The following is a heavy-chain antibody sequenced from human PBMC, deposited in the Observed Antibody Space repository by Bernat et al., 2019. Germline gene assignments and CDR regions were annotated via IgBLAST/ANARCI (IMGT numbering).Heavy chain of an antibody. V-gene: IGHV4-34*01. D-gene: IGHD6-19*01. CDR3: ARSGRRFRQWLARYYGMDV. CDR1: GGSFSGYY. Sequence: QVQLQQWGAGLLKPSETLSLTCAVYGGSFSGYYWSWIRQPPGKGLEWIGEINHSGSTNYNPSLKSRVTISVDTSKNQFSLKQSSVTAADTAVYYCARSGRRFRQWLARYYGMDVWGQGTTVTASS. CDR2: INHSGST. J-gene: IGHJ6*02.